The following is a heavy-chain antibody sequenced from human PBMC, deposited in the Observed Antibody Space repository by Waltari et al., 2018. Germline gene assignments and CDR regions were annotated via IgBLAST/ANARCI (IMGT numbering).Heavy chain of an antibody. J-gene: IGHJ6*03. CDR1: GGSISSSSYY. CDR2: IYYSGST. V-gene: IGHV4-39*07. Sequence: QLQLQESGPGLVKPSETLSLTCTVSGGSISSSSYYWGWIRQPPGKGLAWIGSIYYSGSTDYNPSLKSRVTISVDTSKNQFSLKLSSGTAADTAVYYCAREFHTMVRGENYYYYYMDVWGKGTTVTISS. CDR3: AREFHTMVRGENYYYYYMDV. D-gene: IGHD3-10*01.